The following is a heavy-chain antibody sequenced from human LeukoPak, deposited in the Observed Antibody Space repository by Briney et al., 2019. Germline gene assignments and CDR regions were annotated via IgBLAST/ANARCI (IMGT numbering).Heavy chain of an antibody. CDR1: GGSISSYY. CDR2: MYYSGSA. D-gene: IGHD3-10*01. Sequence: PSETLSLTCTVSGGSISSYYWSWMWQPPGKGLEWIGYMYYSGSANYNPSLKSRVTISVDTSKSQFSLKLSSVTAADTAVYYCARHWGTSGGLDAFDLWGQGTMVTVSS. V-gene: IGHV4-59*08. CDR3: ARHWGTSGGLDAFDL. J-gene: IGHJ3*01.